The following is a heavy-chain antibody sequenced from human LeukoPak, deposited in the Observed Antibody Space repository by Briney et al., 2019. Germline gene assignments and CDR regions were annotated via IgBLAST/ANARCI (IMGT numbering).Heavy chain of an antibody. J-gene: IGHJ4*02. CDR3: ARSGGYSYARFDS. V-gene: IGHV4-59*08. CDR2: IYYGGST. D-gene: IGHD5-18*01. CDR1: GGSISSYY. Sequence: SETLSLTCTVSGGSISSYYWSWIRQPPGKGLEWIGYIYYGGSTNYNPSLKSRVTISVDTSKNQFSLKLSSVSTADTAVYYCARSGGYSYARFDSWGQGTLVTVSS.